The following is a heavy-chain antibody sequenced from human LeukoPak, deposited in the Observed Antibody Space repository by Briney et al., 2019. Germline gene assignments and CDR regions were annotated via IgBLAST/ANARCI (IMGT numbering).Heavy chain of an antibody. V-gene: IGHV3-23*01. CDR3: AKNYYGSGSPYNWFDP. J-gene: IGHJ5*02. Sequence: SGGSLRLSCAASGFTFSSYAMSWVRQAPGKGLEWVSAISGSGGSTYYADSVKGRFTISRDNSKNTLYLQMNSLRAEDTAVYYCAKNYYGSGSPYNWFDPWGQGTLVTVSS. CDR1: GFTFSSYA. CDR2: ISGSGGST. D-gene: IGHD3-10*01.